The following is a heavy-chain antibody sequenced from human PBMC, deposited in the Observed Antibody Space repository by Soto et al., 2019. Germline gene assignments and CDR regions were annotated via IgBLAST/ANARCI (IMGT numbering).Heavy chain of an antibody. CDR3: AKLAPELSTSPRNLDS. CDR1: GFIFRIYD. J-gene: IGHJ4*02. D-gene: IGHD6-6*01. Sequence: PGGSLRLSWATSGFIFRIYDMSWVRQAPGKGLEWVSGISPTGGTTYYADSVKGRFTISRDNSGHTLFLTLKSLRVHDTAIDYCAKLAPELSTSPRNLDSWGEGALVTVS. V-gene: IGHV3-23*01. CDR2: ISPTGGTT.